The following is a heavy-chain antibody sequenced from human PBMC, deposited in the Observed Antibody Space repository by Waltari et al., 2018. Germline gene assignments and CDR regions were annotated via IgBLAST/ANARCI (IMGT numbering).Heavy chain of an antibody. CDR3: ARHDYGGY. D-gene: IGHD4-17*01. J-gene: IGHJ4*02. CDR2: IQSDGTT. V-gene: IGHV3-66*04. CDR1: GFTVSSDC. Sequence: EVHLVESGGGLVQPGGSLGLSCAASGFTVSSDCMSWVRQAPGKGREGVSVIQSDGTTYYADSVKGRFTVSSDTSKNTVYLQMNSLRDEDTAVYYCARHDYGGYWGQGTLVTVSS.